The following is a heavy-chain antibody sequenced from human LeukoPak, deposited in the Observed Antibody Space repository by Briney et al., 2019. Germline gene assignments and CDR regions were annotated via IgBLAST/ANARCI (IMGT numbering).Heavy chain of an antibody. D-gene: IGHD3-10*01. CDR2: ISYDGSNK. Sequence: GRSLRLSCAASGFTFSSYGMHWVRQAPGKGLEWVAVISYDGSNKYYADSVKGRFTISRGNSKNTLYLQMNSLRAEDTAVYYCAKDQGEWFGELNSWFDPWGQGTLVTVSS. CDR1: GFTFSSYG. CDR3: AKDQGEWFGELNSWFDP. V-gene: IGHV3-30*18. J-gene: IGHJ5*02.